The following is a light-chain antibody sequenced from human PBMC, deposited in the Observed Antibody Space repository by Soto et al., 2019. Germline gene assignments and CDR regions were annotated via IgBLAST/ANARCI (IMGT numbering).Light chain of an antibody. CDR1: QSFSSTF. CDR2: GAS. Sequence: EILLTQSQGSLSLSPGDRATLSRRDSQSFSSTFFACYQQKPGQAPRLRIYGASSRATGIPDRFSGSGSGPDFTLTLSRVEPEDFAVYYCQQYASSVTLGQGTKVEIK. V-gene: IGKV3-20*01. CDR3: QQYASSVT. J-gene: IGKJ1*01.